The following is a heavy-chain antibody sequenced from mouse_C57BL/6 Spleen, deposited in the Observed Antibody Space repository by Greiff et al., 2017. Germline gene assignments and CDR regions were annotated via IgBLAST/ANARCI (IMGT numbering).Heavy chain of an antibody. CDR3: ARHEEGYSKTWYFDV. V-gene: IGHV1-62-2*01. CDR2: FYPGSGSI. CDR1: GYTFTEYT. D-gene: IGHD2-5*01. J-gene: IGHJ1*03. Sequence: LVESGAELVKPGASVKLSCKASGYTFTEYTIHWVKQRSGQGLEWIGWFYPGSGSIKYNEKFKDKATLTADKSSSTVYMELSRLTSEDSAVYFCARHEEGYSKTWYFDVWGTGTTVTVAS.